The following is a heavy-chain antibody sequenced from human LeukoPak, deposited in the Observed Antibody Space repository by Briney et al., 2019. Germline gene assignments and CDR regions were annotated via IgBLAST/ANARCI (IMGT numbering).Heavy chain of an antibody. V-gene: IGHV4-38-2*02. Sequence: SETLSLTCTVSGYSISSGYYWGWIRQPPGKGLEWIGEINHSGSTNYNPSLKSRVTISVDTSKNQFSPKLSSATAADTAVYYCARRGSYYDYVWGSYPFDYWGQGTLVTVSS. D-gene: IGHD3-16*01. J-gene: IGHJ4*02. CDR3: ARRGSYYDYVWGSYPFDY. CDR2: INHSGST. CDR1: GYSISSGYY.